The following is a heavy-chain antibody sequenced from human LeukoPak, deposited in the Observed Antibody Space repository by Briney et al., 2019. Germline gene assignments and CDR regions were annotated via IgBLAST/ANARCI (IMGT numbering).Heavy chain of an antibody. CDR1: GGTFSSYA. D-gene: IGHD5-24*01. V-gene: IGHV1-69*05. CDR2: IIPIFGTA. J-gene: IGHJ4*02. Sequence: GSSVKVSCKATGGTFSSYAISWVRQAPGQGLEWMGGIIPIFGTANYAQKFQGRVTITTDESTSTAYMELSSLRSEDTAVYYCARSDKRWLQSSPLDYWGQGTLVTVSS. CDR3: ARSDKRWLQSSPLDY.